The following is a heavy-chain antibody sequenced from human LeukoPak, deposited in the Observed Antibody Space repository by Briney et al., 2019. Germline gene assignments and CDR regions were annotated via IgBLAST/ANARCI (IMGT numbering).Heavy chain of an antibody. CDR1: GYTFICYG. D-gene: IGHD2-15*01. CDR3: ARADIIVVAGATPVGSAFEY. V-gene: IGHV1-18*01. J-gene: IGHJ4*02. CDR2: ISANKGDT. Sequence: ASVKVSCKTSGYTFICYGISWLRQAPGQGIEWMGWISANKGDTGYAQKFQGRLTVTRDTSTSTAYMELKRLKSDDTAVYYCARADIIVVAGATPVGSAFEYWGQGTLITVS.